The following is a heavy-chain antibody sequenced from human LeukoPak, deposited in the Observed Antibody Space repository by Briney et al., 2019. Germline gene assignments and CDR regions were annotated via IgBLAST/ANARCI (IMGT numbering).Heavy chain of an antibody. CDR1: GGTFSSYA. CDR3: ARSRGYSVGNIDV. J-gene: IGHJ6*02. V-gene: IGHV1-8*02. Sequence: ASVKVSCKASGGTFSSYAISWVRQATGQGLEWMGWMNPNSGNTGYAQKFQGRVTMTRNTSISTAYMELSSLRSEDTAVYYCARSRGYSVGNIDVWGQGTTVTVSS. D-gene: IGHD5/OR15-5a*01. CDR2: MNPNSGNT.